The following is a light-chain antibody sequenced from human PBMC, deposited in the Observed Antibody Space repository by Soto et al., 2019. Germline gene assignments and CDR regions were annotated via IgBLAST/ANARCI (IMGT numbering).Light chain of an antibody. CDR1: QNVDTKY. Sequence: EIVMTQSPATLSVSPWERAALSLSASQNVDTKYLAWYQFKPGQAPRLLIYGASTRATGVPARFSGSGSGTEFTLTISSLQSEDFAVYYCQQYNNWPWTFGQGTKVDIK. V-gene: IGKV3-15*01. J-gene: IGKJ1*01. CDR3: QQYNNWPWT. CDR2: GAS.